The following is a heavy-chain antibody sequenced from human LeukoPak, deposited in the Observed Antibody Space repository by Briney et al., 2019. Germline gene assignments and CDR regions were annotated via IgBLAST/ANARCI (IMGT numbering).Heavy chain of an antibody. CDR1: GGSITSYY. CDR3: ARHRTIKVYSGSPTHYYMDV. J-gene: IGHJ6*03. Sequence: SETLSLTCTFSGGSITSYYWSWIRQPPGKGLEWIGYIYYSGSTNYNPSLKSRVTISVDTSKNQFSLKLSSVTAADTAVYYCARHRTIKVYSGSPTHYYMDVWGKGTTVTISS. D-gene: IGHD1-26*01. CDR2: IYYSGST. V-gene: IGHV4-59*08.